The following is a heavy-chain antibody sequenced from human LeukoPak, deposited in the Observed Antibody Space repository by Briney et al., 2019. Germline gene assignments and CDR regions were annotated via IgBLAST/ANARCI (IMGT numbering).Heavy chain of an antibody. CDR3: ARSVRGVMIFDY. J-gene: IGHJ4*02. CDR1: GGSISSYY. CDR2: IYYSGST. Sequence: PSETLSLTCTVSGGSISSYYWSWIRQPPGKGLEWIGYIYYSGSTNYNPSLKSRATISVDTSKNQFSLKLSSVTAADTAVYYCARSVRGVMIFDYWGQGTLVTVSS. V-gene: IGHV4-59*08. D-gene: IGHD3-10*01.